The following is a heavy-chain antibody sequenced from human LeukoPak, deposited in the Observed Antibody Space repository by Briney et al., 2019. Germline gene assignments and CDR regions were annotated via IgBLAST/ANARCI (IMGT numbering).Heavy chain of an antibody. V-gene: IGHV3-48*04. D-gene: IGHD1-7*01. Sequence: GGSLRLSCAASGFTFSSYSMNWVRQAPGKGLEWVSYISSSSSTIYYADSVKGRFTISRDNAKNSLYLQMNSLRAEDTAVYYCAKEEDWNCDYWGQGTLVTVSS. J-gene: IGHJ4*02. CDR3: AKEEDWNCDY. CDR1: GFTFSSYS. CDR2: ISSSSSTI.